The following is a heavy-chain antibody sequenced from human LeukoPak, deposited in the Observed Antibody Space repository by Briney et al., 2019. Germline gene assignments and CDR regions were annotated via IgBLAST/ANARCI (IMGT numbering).Heavy chain of an antibody. V-gene: IGHV3-23*01. CDR3: AKSRIVLVHYFDY. CDR1: GFTFSIFA. J-gene: IGHJ4*02. CDR2: ISGSSDST. D-gene: IGHD1-26*01. Sequence: GGSLRLSCAASGFTFSIFAMNWVRQAPGKGLEWVSAISGSSDSTYYADSVKGRFTISRDNSKNTLHLQMNSLRAEDTAVYYCAKSRIVLVHYFDYWGQGTLVTVSS.